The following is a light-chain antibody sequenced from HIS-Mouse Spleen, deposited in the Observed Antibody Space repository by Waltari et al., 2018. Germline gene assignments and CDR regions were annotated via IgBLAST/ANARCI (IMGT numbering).Light chain of an antibody. V-gene: IGLV2-23*03. CDR2: EGS. CDR3: CSYAGSSTFEV. CDR1: SSDVWSYNL. J-gene: IGLJ2*01. Sequence: QSALTQPASVSGSPGQSITISCTGTSSDVWSYNLVPWYQQHPGKAPKLMIYEGSKRPSGVSNRFSGSKSGNTASLTISGLQAEDEADYYCCSYAGSSTFEVFGGGTKLTVL.